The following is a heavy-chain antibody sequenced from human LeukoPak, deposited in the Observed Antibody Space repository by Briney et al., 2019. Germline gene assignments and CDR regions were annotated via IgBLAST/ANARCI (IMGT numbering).Heavy chain of an antibody. D-gene: IGHD3-3*01. CDR3: ARGTINFGVVTGRFDP. CDR2: IIPIFGTA. J-gene: IGHJ5*02. CDR1: GGTFSSYT. V-gene: IGHV1-69*13. Sequence: SVKVSCKASGGTFSSYTISWVRQAPGQGLEWMGGIIPIFGTANYAQKFQGRVTITADESTSTAYMELSSLRSEDTAVYYCARGTINFGVVTGRFDPWGQGTLVTVSS.